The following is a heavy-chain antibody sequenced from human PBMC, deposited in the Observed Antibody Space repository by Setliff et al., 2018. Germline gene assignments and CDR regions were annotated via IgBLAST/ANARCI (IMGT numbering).Heavy chain of an antibody. CDR3: VGAWTYSY. J-gene: IGHJ4*02. Sequence: PGGSLRLSCAASGFTFSNCWVSWVRQAPGKGLEWVASIKPDGSEKYYVDSVKGRFTISRDNAKNSLSLQMNSLRTEDTAVYYCVGAWTYSYWGQGTLVTVSS. CDR1: GFTFSNCW. D-gene: IGHD3-10*01. V-gene: IGHV3-7*01. CDR2: IKPDGSEK.